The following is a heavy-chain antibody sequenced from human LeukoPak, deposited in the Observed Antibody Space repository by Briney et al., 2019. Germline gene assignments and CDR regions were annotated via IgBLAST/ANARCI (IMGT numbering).Heavy chain of an antibody. CDR1: GGSISSGGYY. J-gene: IGHJ4*02. CDR3: ARDSGSYFFSY. D-gene: IGHD1-26*01. CDR2: IYYSGST. Sequence: SETLSLTCTVSGGSISSGGYYWSWIRQPPGKGLEWIGYIYYSGSTNYNPSLKSRVTISIDTSRNQFSLKPRSVTAADTAVYYCARDSGSYFFSYWGQGTLVTVSS. V-gene: IGHV4-61*08.